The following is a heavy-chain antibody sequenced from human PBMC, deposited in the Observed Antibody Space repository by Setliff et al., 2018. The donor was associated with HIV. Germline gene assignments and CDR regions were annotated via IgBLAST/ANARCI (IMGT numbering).Heavy chain of an antibody. CDR1: GGSISSSSYY. J-gene: IGHJ5*02. Sequence: SETLSLTCTVSGGSISSSSYYWGWIRQPPGKGLEWIGSIFNDGRTYYNPSLKSRVTIPMDTSTNQFSLKLSSVTAADTAVYYCARDLGSAYSYAQGRFDPWGQGTLVTVSS. D-gene: IGHD5-18*01. CDR2: IFNDGRT. CDR3: ARDLGSAYSYAQGRFDP. V-gene: IGHV4-39*02.